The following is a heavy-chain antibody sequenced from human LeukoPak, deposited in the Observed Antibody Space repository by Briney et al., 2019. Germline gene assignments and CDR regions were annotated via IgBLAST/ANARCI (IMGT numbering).Heavy chain of an antibody. D-gene: IGHD3-22*01. CDR3: ARQEARNYYYEGLDY. J-gene: IGHJ4*02. CDR2: ISYNGRRK. V-gene: IGHV3-30*03. Sequence: PGRSLRLSCAASGFTFSSYGMHWVRQAPGKGLEWVALISYNGRRKEYADSVKGRFTIDRDNSKNTVYLQMNSLRPDDTAIYFCARQEARNYYYEGLDYWGQGNLVTVSS. CDR1: GFTFSSYG.